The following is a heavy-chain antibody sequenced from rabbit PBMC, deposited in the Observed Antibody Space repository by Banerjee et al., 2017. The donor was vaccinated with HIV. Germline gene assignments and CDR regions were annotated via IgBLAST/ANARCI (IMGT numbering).Heavy chain of an antibody. Sequence: QEQLEESGGDLVKPGGSLTLTCTASGFSFSSRYDMCWVRQAPGKGLEWIGCIGTSSGTTYYASWAKGRFTISKTSSTTVTLQMTSLTAADTATYFCARDPNTYYYDLWGQGTLVTVS. CDR3: ARDPNTYYYDL. CDR1: GFSFSSRYD. D-gene: IGHD1-1*01. J-gene: IGHJ3*01. V-gene: IGHV1S45*01. CDR2: IGTSSGTT.